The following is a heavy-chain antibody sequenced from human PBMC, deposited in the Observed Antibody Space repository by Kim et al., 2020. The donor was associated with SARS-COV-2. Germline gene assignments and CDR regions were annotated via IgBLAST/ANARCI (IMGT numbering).Heavy chain of an antibody. J-gene: IGHJ4*02. Sequence: GGSLRLSCAASGFTFSAHALHWVRQAPGKGLEWVALIAYDGCHISYPYSVTVRFIISSANTKSTLFPHMHILRPENAAAYYCLAAIGRWSFDHWGEGTQV. CDR3: LAAIGRWSFDH. CDR1: GFTFSAHA. V-gene: IGHV3-30*04. CDR2: IAYDGCHI. D-gene: IGHD3-3*01.